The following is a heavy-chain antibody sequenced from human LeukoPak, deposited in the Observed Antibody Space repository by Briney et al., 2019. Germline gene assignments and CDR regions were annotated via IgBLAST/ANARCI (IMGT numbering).Heavy chain of an antibody. CDR2: IYYGGST. D-gene: IGHD1-26*01. CDR1: GDSISSDIYS. J-gene: IGHJ4*02. CDR3: ARLYSGSYYERDY. V-gene: IGHV4-39*01. Sequence: PSETLSLTCTVSGDSISSDIYSWGWIRQPPGKGLEWMGTIYYGGSTYYNPSLKSRLTISVDTSKNQFSLNLSSVTAADTAVYYCARLYSGSYYERDYWGQGTLVTVSS.